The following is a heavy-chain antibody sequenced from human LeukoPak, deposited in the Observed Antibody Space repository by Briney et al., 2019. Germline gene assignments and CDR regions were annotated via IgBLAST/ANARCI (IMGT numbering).Heavy chain of an antibody. J-gene: IGHJ5*02. V-gene: IGHV4-61*02. Sequence: SETLSLTCTVSGGSISSGSYYWSWIRQPAGKGLEWIGRIYTSGSTNYNPSLKSRVTISVDTSKNQFSLKLSSVTAADTAVYYCARDGAFVVVVPAAMGSWFDPWGQGTLVTVSS. D-gene: IGHD2-2*01. CDR1: GGSISSGSYY. CDR2: IYTSGST. CDR3: ARDGAFVVVVPAAMGSWFDP.